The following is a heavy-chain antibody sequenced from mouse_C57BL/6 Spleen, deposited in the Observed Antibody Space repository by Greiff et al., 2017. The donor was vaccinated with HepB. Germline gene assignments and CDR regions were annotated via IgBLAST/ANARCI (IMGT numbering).Heavy chain of an antibody. CDR2: IDPSDSYT. Sequence: QVQLQQPGAELVMPGASVKLSCKASGYTFTSYWMHWVKQRPGQGLEWIGEIDPSDSYTNYNQKFKGKSTLTVDKSSSTAYMQLSSLTSEDSAVYYCARKIEAMDYWGQGTSVTVSS. CDR1: GYTFTSYW. J-gene: IGHJ4*01. V-gene: IGHV1-69*01. CDR3: ARKIEAMDY.